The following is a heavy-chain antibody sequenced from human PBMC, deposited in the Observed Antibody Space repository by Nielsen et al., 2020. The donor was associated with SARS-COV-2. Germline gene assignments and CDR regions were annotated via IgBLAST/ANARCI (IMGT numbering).Heavy chain of an antibody. Sequence: WGRQAPGQGLEWMGGIIPIFGTANYAQKFQGRVTITADKSTSTAYMELSSLRSEDTAVYYCARIRYCGGDCYSTWGQGTLVTVSS. D-gene: IGHD2-21*02. J-gene: IGHJ5*02. V-gene: IGHV1-69*06. CDR3: ARIRYCGGDCYST. CDR2: IIPIFGTA.